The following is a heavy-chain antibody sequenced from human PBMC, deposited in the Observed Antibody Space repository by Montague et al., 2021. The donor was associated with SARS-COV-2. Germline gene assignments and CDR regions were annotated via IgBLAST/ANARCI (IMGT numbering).Heavy chain of an antibody. CDR3: ARHPSSTIFGVVITPGWFDP. D-gene: IGHD3-3*01. J-gene: IGHJ5*02. Sequence: SETLSLTCTVSGGSISSSSYYRGWIRQPPGKGLEWIGSIYYSGSTYYNPSLKSRVTISVDTSKNQFSLKLSSVTAADTAVYYCARHPSSTIFGVVITPGWFDPWGQGTLVTVSS. CDR2: IYYSGST. CDR1: GGSISSSSYY. V-gene: IGHV4-39*01.